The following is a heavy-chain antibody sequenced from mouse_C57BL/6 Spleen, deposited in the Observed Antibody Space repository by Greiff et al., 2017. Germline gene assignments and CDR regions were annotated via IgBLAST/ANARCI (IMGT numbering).Heavy chain of an antibody. D-gene: IGHD2-5*01. CDR1: GFTFSSYA. V-gene: IGHV5-4*01. Sequence: EVKLMESGGGLVKPGGSLKLSCAASGFTFSSYAMSWVRQTPETRLEWVATISDGGSYTYYPDNVKGRFTISRDNAKNNLYLQRSHLKSGDTSMYYCAREHYSNYLYWYFDVWGTGTTVTVSS. CDR2: ISDGGSYT. CDR3: AREHYSNYLYWYFDV. J-gene: IGHJ1*03.